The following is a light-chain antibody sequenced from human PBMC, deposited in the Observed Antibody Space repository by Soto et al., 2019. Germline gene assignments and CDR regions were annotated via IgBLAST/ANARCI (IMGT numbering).Light chain of an antibody. CDR2: QVS. CDR3: MQGTHWPIT. J-gene: IGKJ5*01. CDR1: RTLVYRDGNIY. Sequence: DVVITQSPLSLPVTLGQPASISCRSGRTLVYRDGNIYVNWFQQRPGQSPRRLIHQVSNRDSGVPDRFSGSGAGTDFTLKISRVEAEDVGVYYCMQGTHWPITFGQGTRLEIK. V-gene: IGKV2-30*01.